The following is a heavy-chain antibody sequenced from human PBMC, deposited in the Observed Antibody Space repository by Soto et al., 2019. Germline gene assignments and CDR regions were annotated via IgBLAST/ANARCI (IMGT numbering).Heavy chain of an antibody. D-gene: IGHD6-19*01. Sequence: ASVKVSCKASGYTFTSYAMHWVRQAPGQRFEWMGWINAGNGNTKYSQKFQGRVTITRDTSASTAYMELSSLRSEDTAVYYCARERYSGWYPHAEYFQHWGQGTLVTVSS. J-gene: IGHJ1*01. CDR1: GYTFTSYA. CDR2: INAGNGNT. CDR3: ARERYSGWYPHAEYFQH. V-gene: IGHV1-3*01.